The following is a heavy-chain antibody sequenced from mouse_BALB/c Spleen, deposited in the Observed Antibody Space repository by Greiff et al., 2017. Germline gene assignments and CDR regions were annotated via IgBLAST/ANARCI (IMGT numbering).Heavy chain of an antibody. J-gene: IGHJ4*01. CDR2: ISNGGGST. CDR3: ATHDYGSSYSYAMDY. V-gene: IGHV5-12-2*01. Sequence: KLVESGGGLVQPGGSLKLSCAASGFPFSSYTMSWVRQTPEKRLEWVAYISNGGGSTYYPDTVKGRFTISRDNAKNTLYLQMSSLKSEDTAMYYCATHDYGSSYSYAMDYWGQGTSVTVSS. D-gene: IGHD1-1*01. CDR1: GFPFSSYT.